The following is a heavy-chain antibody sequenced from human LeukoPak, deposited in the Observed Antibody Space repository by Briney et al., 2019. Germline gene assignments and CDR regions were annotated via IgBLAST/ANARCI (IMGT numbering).Heavy chain of an antibody. J-gene: IGHJ4*02. D-gene: IGHD3-9*01. Sequence: GGSLRLSCAASGFTFSSYDMNWVRQAPGKGLEWVSYISGSSSTIYSYADSVKGRFTISRDNAKNSLYLQMNSLRAEDTAVYYCARVQYDILTAYQYWGQGTLVTVSS. CDR2: ISGSSSTI. V-gene: IGHV3-48*01. CDR1: GFTFSSYD. CDR3: ARVQYDILTAYQY.